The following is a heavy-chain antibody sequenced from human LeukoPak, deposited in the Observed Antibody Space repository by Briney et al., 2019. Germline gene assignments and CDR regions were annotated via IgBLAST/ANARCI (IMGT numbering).Heavy chain of an antibody. V-gene: IGHV4-4*07. D-gene: IGHD5-12*01. CDR1: GVSISNYY. Sequence: PSETLSLTCTVSGVSISNYYWSWIRQPAGKGPEWIGRIFTRGGTNYNSSLESRVAMSIDTSKNQFSLKLTSVTAADTAVYYCARDRRGYVGYEGDPFDIWGQGSRVTVSS. J-gene: IGHJ3*02. CDR2: IFTRGGT. CDR3: ARDRRGYVGYEGDPFDI.